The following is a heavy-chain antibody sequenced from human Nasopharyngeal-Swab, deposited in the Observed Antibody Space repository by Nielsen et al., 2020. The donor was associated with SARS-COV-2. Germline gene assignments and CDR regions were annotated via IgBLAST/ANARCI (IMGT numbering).Heavy chain of an antibody. J-gene: IGHJ4*02. CDR1: GGSISTYY. V-gene: IGHV4-59*13. D-gene: IGHD5-18*01. Sequence: SETLSLTCTVSGGSISTYYWNWIRQPPGKGLEWIGYAYYTGSTNYNPSLKSRVTISVDTSKNQFSLNLSSVTAADTAVYYCARWGYTYGPFDCWGQGTLVTVSS. CDR3: ARWGYTYGPFDC. CDR2: AYYTGST.